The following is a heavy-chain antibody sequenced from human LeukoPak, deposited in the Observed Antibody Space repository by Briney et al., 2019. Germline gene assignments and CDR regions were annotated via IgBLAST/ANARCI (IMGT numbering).Heavy chain of an antibody. D-gene: IGHD3-22*01. Sequence: GGSLRLSCAASGFTFSDYYMSWIRQAPGKGLEWVSYISSSGSTICYADSVKGRFTISRDNAKNSLYLQMNSLGAEDTAVYYCARAGGTMILPAVDYWGQGTLVTVSS. J-gene: IGHJ4*02. CDR2: ISSSGSTI. CDR1: GFTFSDYY. CDR3: ARAGGTMILPAVDY. V-gene: IGHV3-11*01.